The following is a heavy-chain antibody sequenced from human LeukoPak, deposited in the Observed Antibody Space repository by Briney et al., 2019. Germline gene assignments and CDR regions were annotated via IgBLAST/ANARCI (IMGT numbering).Heavy chain of an antibody. J-gene: IGHJ4*02. D-gene: IGHD3-10*01. CDR3: ARGPYYYGSGSYYTLNYYFDY. Sequence: PSETLSLTCTVSGGSISSYYWSWIRQPPGKGLEWIGYIYYSGSTNYNPSLKSRVTISVDTSKNQFSLKLSSVTAADTAVYYCARGPYYYGSGSYYTLNYYFDYWGQGTLVTVSS. V-gene: IGHV4-59*08. CDR1: GGSISSYY. CDR2: IYYSGST.